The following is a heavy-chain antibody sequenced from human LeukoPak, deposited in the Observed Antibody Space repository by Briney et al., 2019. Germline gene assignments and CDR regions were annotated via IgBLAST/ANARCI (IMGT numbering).Heavy chain of an antibody. Sequence: PGGSLRLSCAASGFTVSSNYMSWVRQAPGKGLEWVSVIYSGGSTYYADSVKGRFTISRDNAKNSLYLHMNSLRAEDTAVYYCARDNWNCDPYYYYCGLDVWGQGTTVTVSS. D-gene: IGHD1-1*01. V-gene: IGHV3-53*01. CDR1: GFTVSSNY. CDR3: ARDNWNCDPYYYYCGLDV. CDR2: IYSGGST. J-gene: IGHJ6*02.